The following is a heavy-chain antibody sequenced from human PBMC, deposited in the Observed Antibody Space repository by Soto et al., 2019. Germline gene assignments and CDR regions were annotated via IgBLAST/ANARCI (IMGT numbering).Heavy chain of an antibody. CDR2: IGSKVDGGTT. J-gene: IGHJ4*02. V-gene: IGHV3-15*07. CDR1: GLSLSNTY. CDR3: VTSGVGVVRLDN. Sequence: EVQLVESGGGLVKPGGSLRLSCAASGLSLSNTYMDWVRQTPGKGLEWVGRIGSKVDGGTTEYAAPAKGRFTISRDDSKNTLYLQLDSLKSEDAAVYYCVTSGVGVVRLDNWGQGTLVTVSS. D-gene: IGHD1-26*01.